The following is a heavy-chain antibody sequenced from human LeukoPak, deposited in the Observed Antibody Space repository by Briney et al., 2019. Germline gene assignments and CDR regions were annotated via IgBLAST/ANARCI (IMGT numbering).Heavy chain of an antibody. J-gene: IGHJ4*02. D-gene: IGHD3-10*01. Sequence: ASVKVSCKASAYTFTGYFIYWVRQAPGQGLEWMGWVNPNSGGTDSAQKFQGRVTMTRDTSIGTAYMELSRLRSDDTAVYYCAREPDAVTTMVRGVLVYWGQGTLVTVSS. CDR2: VNPNSGGT. CDR3: AREPDAVTTMVRGVLVY. CDR1: AYTFTGYF. V-gene: IGHV1-2*02.